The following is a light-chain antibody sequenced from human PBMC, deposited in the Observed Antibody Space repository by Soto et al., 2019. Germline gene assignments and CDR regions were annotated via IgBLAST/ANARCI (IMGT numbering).Light chain of an antibody. J-gene: IGKJ1*01. CDR3: QXSYTTPRT. V-gene: IGKV1-39*01. CDR2: AES. Sequence: DIQMTQSPSSLSASIGDSVTITCRASQTIIGYLNWYQQKPGKAPRLLINAESNLQSGVPSRFRGSGSETDLTLTITSLQPEDFATYYCQXSYTTPRTFGQGTKVDIK. CDR1: QTIIGY.